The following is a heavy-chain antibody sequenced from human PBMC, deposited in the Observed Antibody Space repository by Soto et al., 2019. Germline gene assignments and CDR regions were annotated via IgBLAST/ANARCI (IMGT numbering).Heavy chain of an antibody. V-gene: IGHV2-5*01. Sequence: QITLKESGPTLVRPTQTLTLTCTLSGFSLRTTGVGVGWIRQPPGKALEWLALIYWNDDERYSPSLRNRLTIAKDTSRNQVVLTLTNMDPVETATYFCADRRDTYDISCYYYVDAFDVWGQGTMVTVSS. J-gene: IGHJ3*01. CDR1: GFSLRTTGVG. D-gene: IGHD3-22*01. CDR2: IYWNDDE. CDR3: ADRRDTYDISCYYYVDAFDV.